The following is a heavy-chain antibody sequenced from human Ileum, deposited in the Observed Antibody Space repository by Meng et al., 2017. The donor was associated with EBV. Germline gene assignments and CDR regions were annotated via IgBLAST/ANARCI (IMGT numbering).Heavy chain of an antibody. D-gene: IGHD3-22*01. V-gene: IGHV4-34*01. CDR3: ARCYDSSGYYELNHFDH. Sequence: QVQLQQWGAGPFKPSGTLSLTCAVYGGSLSGYYWSWIRQPPGKGLEWIGEITHSGSTNYNSSLKSRVTILVDTSKNQLSLKMNSVTAADTAVYYCARCYDSSGYYELNHFDHWGQGTLVTVSS. CDR2: ITHSGST. CDR1: GGSLSGYY. J-gene: IGHJ4*02.